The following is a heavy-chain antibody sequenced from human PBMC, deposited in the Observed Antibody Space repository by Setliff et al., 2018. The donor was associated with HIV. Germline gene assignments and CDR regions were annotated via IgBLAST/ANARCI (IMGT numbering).Heavy chain of an antibody. CDR2: INPNSGGT. V-gene: IGHV1-2*02. J-gene: IGHJ6*03. CDR1: GYTFTGYY. Sequence: ASVKVSCKASGYTFTGYYMHWVRQAPGQGLEWMGWINPNSGGTNYAQKFQGRVTMTRDTSIRTAYMELSRLRSDDTAVYYCAREFGAGIRQIVAGEFYYMDVWGKGTTVTVSS. CDR3: AREFGAGIRQIVAGEFYYMDV. D-gene: IGHD5-12*01.